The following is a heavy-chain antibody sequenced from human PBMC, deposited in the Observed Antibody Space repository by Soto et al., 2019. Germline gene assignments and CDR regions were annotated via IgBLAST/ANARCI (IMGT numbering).Heavy chain of an antibody. V-gene: IGHV3-23*01. CDR1: GFTFNSYA. D-gene: IGHD3-22*01. CDR2: ISGSGGST. CDR3: AKDSYYYDSSGYYN. Sequence: GGSLKLSCAASGFTFNSYAMSWVRQAPGKGLEWVSAISGSGGSTYYADSVKGRFTISRDNSKNTLYLQMNSLRAEDTAVYYCAKDSYYYDSSGYYNWGQGTLVTVSS. J-gene: IGHJ4*02.